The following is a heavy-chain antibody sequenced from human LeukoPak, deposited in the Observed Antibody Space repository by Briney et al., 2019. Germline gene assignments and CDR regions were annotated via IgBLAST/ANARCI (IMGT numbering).Heavy chain of an antibody. J-gene: IGHJ6*03. CDR1: GFTFTNYA. D-gene: IGHD2-8*01. CDR3: AKDRCSNGVGCYYYYMDV. CDR2: TVGSRPDT. Sequence: GESLRLSCAASGFTFTNYAMSWVRQTPGKGLEWVSATVGSRPDTYHADSVKGRFSISRDSSKNILYLQMNSLRAEDSAVYYCAKDRCSNGVGCYYYYMDVWGKGTTVTISS. V-gene: IGHV3-23*01.